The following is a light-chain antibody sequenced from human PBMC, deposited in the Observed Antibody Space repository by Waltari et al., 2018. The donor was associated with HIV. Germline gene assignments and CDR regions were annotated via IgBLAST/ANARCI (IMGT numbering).Light chain of an antibody. CDR2: WAS. J-gene: IGKJ1*01. V-gene: IGKV4-1*01. CDR1: QSILYTSYNKNY. Sequence: DIVMTQSPDSLTVSLGERATIYCKSSQSILYTSYNKNYLAWYQQKPGQPPELLFYWASSRQSGVPDRFSASGSGTDFTLTISRLQAEDVAVYYCQQYFNTPWTFGQGTKVEI. CDR3: QQYFNTPWT.